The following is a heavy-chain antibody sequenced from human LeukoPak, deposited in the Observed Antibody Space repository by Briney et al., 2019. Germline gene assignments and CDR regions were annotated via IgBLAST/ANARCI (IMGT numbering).Heavy chain of an antibody. CDR3: ARGSMVVVTAIPISPLDY. V-gene: IGHV3-21*01. J-gene: IGHJ4*02. CDR2: ISSSSSYI. Sequence: KSGGSLRLSCAASGFTFSSYAMSWVRQAPGKGLEWVSSISSSSSYIYYADSVKGRFTISRDNAKNSLYLQMNSLRAEDTAVYYCARGSMVVVTAIPISPLDYWGQGTLVTVSS. CDR1: GFTFSSYA. D-gene: IGHD2-21*02.